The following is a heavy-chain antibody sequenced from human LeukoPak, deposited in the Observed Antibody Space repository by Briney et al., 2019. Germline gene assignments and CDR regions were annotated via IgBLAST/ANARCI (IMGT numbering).Heavy chain of an antibody. Sequence: GASVKVSCKASGYTFTSYYMYWVRQAPGQGLEWMGKINPSGGSTTYAQKFQGRVTMTRDTSTSTGYMELSSLRSEDTAVYYCAKCRVSSSGSADYWGQGTLITVSS. V-gene: IGHV1-46*01. D-gene: IGHD6-19*01. J-gene: IGHJ4*02. CDR3: AKCRVSSSGSADY. CDR2: INPSGGST. CDR1: GYTFTSYY.